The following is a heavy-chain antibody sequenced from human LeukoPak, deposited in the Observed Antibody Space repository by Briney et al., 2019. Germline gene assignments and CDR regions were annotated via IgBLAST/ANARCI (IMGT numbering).Heavy chain of an antibody. CDR1: GFTFRHSW. CDR3: TRLPRETAGDY. J-gene: IGHJ4*02. D-gene: IGHD1-14*01. Sequence: KPGRSLRLSCEASGFTFRHSWLSWIRQTPGKGLEWVANIHPDSSDKFYVDSMEGRFTISRDNTKNSLYLQIDNARLDDTGLYYCTRLPRETAGDYWGQGVPVIVSS. CDR2: IHPDSSDK. V-gene: IGHV3-7*03.